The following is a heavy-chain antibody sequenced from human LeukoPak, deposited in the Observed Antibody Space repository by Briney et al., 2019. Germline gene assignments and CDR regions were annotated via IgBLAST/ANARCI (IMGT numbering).Heavy chain of an antibody. J-gene: IGHJ4*02. CDR3: ARGRGYYSNYRFDY. D-gene: IGHD4-11*01. Sequence: ETLSLTCTVSGGSISSYYWSWIRQPPGKGLEWVSVIYSGGSTYYADSVKGRFTISRDNSKNTLYLQMNSLRAEDTAVYYCARGRGYYSNYRFDYWGQGTLVTVSS. V-gene: IGHV3-53*01. CDR1: GGSISSYY. CDR2: IYSGGST.